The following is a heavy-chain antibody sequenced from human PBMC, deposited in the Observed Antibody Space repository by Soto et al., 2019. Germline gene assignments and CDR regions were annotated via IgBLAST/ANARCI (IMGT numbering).Heavy chain of an antibody. CDR2: IKQDGSEQ. CDR1: GFTFSGNW. J-gene: IGHJ6*04. CDR3: AREAV. V-gene: IGHV3-7*05. Sequence: EVQLVESGGGLVQPGGSLRLSCAASGFTFSGNWMSWVRQAPGKGLEWVANIKQDGSEQFYVDSVKGRFTISRDNAKNSLYLQMNSLRAEDTAVYYCAREAVWGKGTTVTVSS.